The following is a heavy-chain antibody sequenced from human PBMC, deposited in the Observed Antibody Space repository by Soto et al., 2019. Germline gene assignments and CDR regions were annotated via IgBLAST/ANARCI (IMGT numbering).Heavy chain of an antibody. V-gene: IGHV4-61*01. CDR2: IYYSGST. J-gene: IGHJ4*02. D-gene: IGHD4-17*01. CDR3: ANYPTTVTSDY. CDR1: GGSVSSGSYY. Sequence: QVQLQESGPGLVKPSETLSLTCTVSGGSVSSGSYYWSWIRQPPGKGLEWIGYIYYSGSTNYNPSLKSRVTISVDTSKNQFSLKLSSVTAAYTAVYYCANYPTTVTSDYWGQGTLVTVSS.